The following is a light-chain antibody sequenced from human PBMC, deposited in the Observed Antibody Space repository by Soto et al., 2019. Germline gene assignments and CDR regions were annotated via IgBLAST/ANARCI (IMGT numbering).Light chain of an antibody. J-gene: IGLJ1*01. Sequence: QSALTQPASVSGSPGQSITISCTGTSSDVGGYNYVSWYQLHPGKAPKLIIYEVSNRPSGVSNRFSASKSAYTASLTISGLQAEDEANYFCSSFTTNYFYVFGPGTKVTVL. CDR1: SSDVGGYNY. CDR3: SSFTTNYFYV. CDR2: EVS. V-gene: IGLV2-14*01.